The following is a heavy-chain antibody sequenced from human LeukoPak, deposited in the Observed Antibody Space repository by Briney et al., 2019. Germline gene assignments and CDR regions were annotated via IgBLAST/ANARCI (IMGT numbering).Heavy chain of an antibody. Sequence: GGSLRLSCAASGFTFSSYWMSWVSQAPGMGLEWVANIKQDGSEKYYVDSVKGRFAISRDNAKNSLYLQMNSLRAEDTAVYFCARGQTTMTNWGQGTLVTVSS. D-gene: IGHD4-17*01. CDR1: GFTFSSYW. V-gene: IGHV3-7*03. CDR2: IKQDGSEK. J-gene: IGHJ4*02. CDR3: ARGQTTMTN.